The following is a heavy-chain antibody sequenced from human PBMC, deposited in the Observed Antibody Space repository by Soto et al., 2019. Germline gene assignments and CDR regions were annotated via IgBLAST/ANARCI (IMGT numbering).Heavy chain of an antibody. J-gene: IGHJ6*02. CDR3: ARVGGSGYYYHYYGMDV. V-gene: IGHV1-3*01. CDR2: INAGNGNT. Sequence: QVQLVQSGAEVKKPGASVKVSCKASGYTFTSYAMHWVRQAPGQRLEWMGWINAGNGNTEYSQKFQVRVTITRDTATSNADMELRSLRSEDTAVYHCARVGGSGYYYHYYGMDVWGQGSTVTVSS. CDR1: GYTFTSYA. D-gene: IGHD2-15*01.